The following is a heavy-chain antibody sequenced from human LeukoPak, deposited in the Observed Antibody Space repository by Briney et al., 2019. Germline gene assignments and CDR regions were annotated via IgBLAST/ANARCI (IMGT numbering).Heavy chain of an antibody. V-gene: IGHV4-59*12. CDR1: GYSISTSYY. Sequence: SETLSLTCTVSGYSISTSYYWGWIRQPPGKGLEWIGYIYYSGTTNYNPSLKSRVIISVDTSKNQFSLKLSSVTAADTAVYYCARDLGDLSFDIWGQGTMVTVSS. CDR2: IYYSGTT. CDR3: ARDLGDLSFDI. J-gene: IGHJ3*02. D-gene: IGHD3-10*01.